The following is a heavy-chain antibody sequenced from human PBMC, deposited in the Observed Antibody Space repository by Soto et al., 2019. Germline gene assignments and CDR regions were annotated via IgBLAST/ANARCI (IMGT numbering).Heavy chain of an antibody. Sequence: GTSVKLSCEACGDSFTGYYMHWVRQAPRQGLEWMGWINPNSGGTNYAQKFQGRVTMTRDTSISTAYMELSRLRSDDTAVYYCARDPSRYCSGGSCYSGDYWGQGTLVTVSS. CDR1: GDSFTGYY. CDR3: ARDPSRYCSGGSCYSGDY. V-gene: IGHV1-2*02. D-gene: IGHD2-15*01. J-gene: IGHJ4*02. CDR2: INPNSGGT.